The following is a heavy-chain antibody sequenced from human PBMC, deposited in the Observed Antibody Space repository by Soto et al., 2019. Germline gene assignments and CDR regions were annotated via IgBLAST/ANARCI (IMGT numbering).Heavy chain of an antibody. CDR2: IIPIFGTA. CDR3: ARDAESSGYYYYYYGMDV. J-gene: IGHJ6*02. V-gene: IGHV1-69*05. CDR1: GYTFTSYG. D-gene: IGHD3-22*01. Sequence: SVKVSCKASGYTFTSYGISWVRQAPGQGLEWMGGIIPIFGTANYAQKFQGRVTITTDESTSTAYMELSSLRSEDTAVYYCARDAESSGYYYYYYGMDVWGQGTTVTVSS.